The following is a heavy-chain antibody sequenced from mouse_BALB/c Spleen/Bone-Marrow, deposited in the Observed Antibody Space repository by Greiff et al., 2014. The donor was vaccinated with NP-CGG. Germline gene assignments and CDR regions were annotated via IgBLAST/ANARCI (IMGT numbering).Heavy chain of an antibody. Sequence: VQLQQSGGGLVKPGGSLKLSCAASGFTFSSYAMSWVRQTPEKRLEWVATISNTGNYTYYPDSVKGRFTISRDNAKNTLYLQMSGLRSEDTALYYCARQGDGYYDYWGQGTTLTVSS. CDR1: GFTFSSYA. J-gene: IGHJ2*01. V-gene: IGHV5-9-3*01. CDR2: ISNTGNYT. D-gene: IGHD2-3*01. CDR3: ARQGDGYYDY.